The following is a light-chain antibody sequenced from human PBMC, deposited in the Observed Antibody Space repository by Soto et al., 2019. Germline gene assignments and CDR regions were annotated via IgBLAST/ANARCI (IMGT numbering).Light chain of an antibody. Sequence: QSALTQPRSVSGSPGQSVIISCTGTNSDVGGYNYVSWYQQHPGKAPKLMIYDVTKRPSGVPDRFSGSKSGNTASLAISGLQAEDEADYYCCSYAGKYTDVVFGGGTKVTVL. CDR2: DVT. CDR3: CSYAGKYTDVV. CDR1: NSDVGGYNY. V-gene: IGLV2-11*01. J-gene: IGLJ2*01.